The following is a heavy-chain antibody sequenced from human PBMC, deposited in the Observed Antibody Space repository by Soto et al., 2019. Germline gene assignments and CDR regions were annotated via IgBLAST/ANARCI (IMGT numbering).Heavy chain of an antibody. V-gene: IGHV1-69*06. J-gene: IGHJ4*02. Sequence: GASVKVSCKASGGTFSSYAISWVRQAPGQGLEWMGGIIPIFGTANYAQKFQGRVTITADKSTSTAYMELSSLRSEDTAVYYCARLLAAAGTEFDYWGQGTLVTVSS. CDR3: ARLLAAAGTEFDY. D-gene: IGHD6-13*01. CDR2: IIPIFGTA. CDR1: GGTFSSYA.